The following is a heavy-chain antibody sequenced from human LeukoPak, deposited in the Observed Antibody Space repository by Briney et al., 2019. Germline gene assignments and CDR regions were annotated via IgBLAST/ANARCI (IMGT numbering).Heavy chain of an antibody. CDR3: ARNRIFDY. Sequence: AGGSLRLSCAASGFTFSNYAMTWVRQAPGKGLEWIGEINHSGSTNYNPSLKSRVTISGDTSKNQFSLQLSSVTAADTAVYYCARNRIFDYWGQGTLVTVSS. J-gene: IGHJ4*02. CDR2: INHSGST. CDR1: GFTFSNYA. V-gene: IGHV4-34*01. D-gene: IGHD2/OR15-2a*01.